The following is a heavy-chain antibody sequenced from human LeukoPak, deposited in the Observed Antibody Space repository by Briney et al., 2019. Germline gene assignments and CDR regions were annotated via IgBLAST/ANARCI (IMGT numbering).Heavy chain of an antibody. CDR2: FIPVLGTA. D-gene: IGHD3-3*01. CDR1: GGIFSDYA. J-gene: IGHJ6*04. Sequence: SVKVSCKASGGIFSDYALNWVRQAPGQGLEWMGVFIPVLGTANSTQNFQDRVSITADIYTHTVYMELSSLKSEDTAVYFCAGIPVFGVVLHQEPVWGKGTTVTVSS. CDR3: AGIPVFGVVLHQEPV. V-gene: IGHV1-69*10.